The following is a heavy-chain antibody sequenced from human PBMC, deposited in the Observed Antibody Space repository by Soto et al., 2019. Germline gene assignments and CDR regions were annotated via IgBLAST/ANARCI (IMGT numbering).Heavy chain of an antibody. CDR1: GGTFSGYA. V-gene: IGHV1-69*13. D-gene: IGHD2-8*01. CDR3: ARGRGGYCTNGVCYAFDY. CDR2: IIPIFGTA. Sequence: SVKVSCKASGGTFSGYAISWVRQAPGQGLEWMGGIIPIFGTANYAQKFQGRVTITADESTSTAYMELSSLRSEDTAVYYCARGRGGYCTNGVCYAFDYWGQGTLVTVSS. J-gene: IGHJ4*02.